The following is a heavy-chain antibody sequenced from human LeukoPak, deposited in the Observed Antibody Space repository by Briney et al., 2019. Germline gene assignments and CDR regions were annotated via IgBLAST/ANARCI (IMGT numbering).Heavy chain of an antibody. CDR3: AREGPRGNSQFDY. D-gene: IGHD2/OR15-2a*01. CDR1: GFTFSSQA. V-gene: IGHV3-33*08. CDR2: IWYDGSNK. Sequence: GGSLRLSCAASGFTFSSQAMHWVRQAPGKGLEWVALIWYDGSNKYYADSVKGRLTISRDNSKNTLYLQMNSLRAEDTAVYYCAREGPRGNSQFDYWGQGTLVTVSS. J-gene: IGHJ4*02.